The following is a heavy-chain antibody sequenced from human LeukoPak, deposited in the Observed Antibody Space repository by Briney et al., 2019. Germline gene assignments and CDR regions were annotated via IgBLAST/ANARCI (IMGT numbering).Heavy chain of an antibody. CDR2: ISWDGGST. V-gene: IGHV3-43*01. D-gene: IGHD2-8*02. CDR1: GFTFDDYT. J-gene: IGHJ6*02. CDR3: AKGTGGYMISYYYYGMDV. Sequence: GGSLRLSCAASGFTFDDYTMHWVRQAPGKGLEWVSLISWDGGSTYYADSVKGRFTISRDNSKNSLYLQMNSLRTEDTALYYCAKGTGGYMISYYYYGMDVWGQGTTVTVSS.